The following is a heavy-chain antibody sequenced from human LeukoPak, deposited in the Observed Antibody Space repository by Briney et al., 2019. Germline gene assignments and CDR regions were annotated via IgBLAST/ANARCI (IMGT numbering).Heavy chain of an antibody. D-gene: IGHD2-15*01. CDR1: GGSISSYY. CDR3: ARSRYCSGGSCYWFDP. J-gene: IGHJ5*02. CDR2: IYYSGST. Sequence: SETLSLTCTVSGGSISSYYWSWIRQPPGKGLEWIGYIYYSGSTNYNPSLKSRVTISVDTSKNQFSLKLSSVTAADKAVYYCARSRYCSGGSCYWFDPWGQGTLVTVSS. V-gene: IGHV4-59*01.